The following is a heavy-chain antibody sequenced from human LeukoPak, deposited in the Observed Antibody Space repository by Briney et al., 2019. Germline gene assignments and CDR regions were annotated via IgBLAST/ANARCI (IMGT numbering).Heavy chain of an antibody. J-gene: IGHJ4*02. V-gene: IGHV1-46*01. D-gene: IGHD1-26*01. Sequence: ASVKVSCKASGYTFTSNYIHWVRQAPGQGLEWMGMIYPRDGSTSYAQKFQGRVTMTRDTSTSTVYMELSSLRSEDTAVYYCAKDSGSYSADYWGQGTLVTVSS. CDR2: IYPRDGST. CDR1: GYTFTSNY. CDR3: AKDSGSYSADY.